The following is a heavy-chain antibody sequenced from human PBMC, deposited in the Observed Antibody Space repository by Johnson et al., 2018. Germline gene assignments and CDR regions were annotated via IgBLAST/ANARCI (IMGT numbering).Heavy chain of an antibody. CDR2: IYPGDSDI. CDR3: ARQGSSSSGVGPMDV. Sequence: VQLVESGAEVKKPGESLKISCKGSGYSFSRYWIGWVRQMPGKGLEWMGIIYPGDSDIRYSPSFQCQVTISADKSISTAYLQWSSLKASDTTMYYGARQGSSSSGVGPMDVWGQGTTVTVSS. D-gene: IGHD6-6*01. CDR1: GYSFSRYW. J-gene: IGHJ6*02. V-gene: IGHV5-51*01.